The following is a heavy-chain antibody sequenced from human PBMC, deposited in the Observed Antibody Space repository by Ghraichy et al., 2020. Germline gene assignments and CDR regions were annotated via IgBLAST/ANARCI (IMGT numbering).Heavy chain of an antibody. J-gene: IGHJ4*02. Sequence: GGSLRLSCAASGFTFSSYAMSWVRQAPGKGLEWVSAIRGSGGSTYYADSVKGRFTISRDDSKDTLYLQMNSLRAEDTAVYYCAKDHRQHFAGYSSSWYFDYWGQGTLVTVSS. CDR2: IRGSGGST. CDR1: GFTFSSYA. D-gene: IGHD6-13*01. V-gene: IGHV3-23*01. CDR3: AKDHRQHFAGYSSSWYFDY.